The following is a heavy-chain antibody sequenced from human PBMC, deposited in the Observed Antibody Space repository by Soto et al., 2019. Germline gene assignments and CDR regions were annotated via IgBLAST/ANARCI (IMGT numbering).Heavy chain of an antibody. CDR3: ARALGGGFGVVMSYNWFDT. CDR1: GGSISSGGYY. J-gene: IGHJ5*02. D-gene: IGHD3-3*01. V-gene: IGHV4-31*03. CDR2: IYYSGST. Sequence: QVQLQESGPGLVKPSQTLSLTCTVSGGSISSGGYYWSWIRQHPGKGLEWIGYIYYSGSTYYNPSLKRRVTISVDTYKNQFSLKLSSVTAADTAVYYCARALGGGFGVVMSYNWFDTWGQGTLVTVSS.